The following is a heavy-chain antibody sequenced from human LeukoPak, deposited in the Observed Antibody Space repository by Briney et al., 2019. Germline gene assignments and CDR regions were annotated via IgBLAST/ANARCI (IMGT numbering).Heavy chain of an antibody. D-gene: IGHD6-19*01. CDR1: GGSMSSYY. CDR2: ISYNGYT. V-gene: IGHV4-59*01. J-gene: IGHJ4*02. Sequence: PSETLSLTCTVSGGSMSSYYWSWIRQPPGKGLEWIGSISYNGYTNYNPSLKSRVTISEDTSKNQFSLKLHSVTAADTAVYYCARGGGYSSGWSYWGQGTLVTVSS. CDR3: ARGGGYSSGWSY.